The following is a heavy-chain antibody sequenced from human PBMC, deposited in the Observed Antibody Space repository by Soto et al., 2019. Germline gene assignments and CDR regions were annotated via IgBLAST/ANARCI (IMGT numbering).Heavy chain of an antibody. V-gene: IGHV2-5*01. D-gene: IGHD3-10*01. Sequence: QITLNESGPTLVKPMQTLTLTCNFSGFSLDSTAVGVGWLRQPPGKALECLALIYCYGDKRYNQSLTNRVIITKDTSKNQVVLTMTDMAPADTCTYFCAHFILGGTFVRGVNFDHWGQGVLVNFSS. CDR2: IYCYGDK. CDR1: GFSLDSTAVG. CDR3: AHFILGGTFVRGVNFDH. J-gene: IGHJ4*02.